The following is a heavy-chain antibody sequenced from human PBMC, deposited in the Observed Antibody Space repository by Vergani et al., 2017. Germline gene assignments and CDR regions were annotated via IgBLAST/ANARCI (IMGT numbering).Heavy chain of an antibody. V-gene: IGHV1-24*01. CDR1: GYTLTELS. J-gene: IGHJ3*02. CDR2: FAPEDGET. D-gene: IGHD4-23*01. Sequence: QVQLVQSGAEVKKPGASVKVSCKVSGYTLTELSMHWVRQAPGKGLEWMGGFAPEDGETIYAQKFQGRVTMTEETSTDTAYMELSSLRSEDTAVYYCATTTVVTGDAFDIWGQGTMVTVSS. CDR3: ATTTVVTGDAFDI.